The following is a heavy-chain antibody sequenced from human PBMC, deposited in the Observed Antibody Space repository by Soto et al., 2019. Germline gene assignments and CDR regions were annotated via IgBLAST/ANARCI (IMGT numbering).Heavy chain of an antibody. J-gene: IGHJ3*02. CDR1: GGSFSGYY. CDR3: ARGVAKPRIRGGRSCCKYAFDI. V-gene: IGHV4-34*01. Sequence: QVQLQQWGAGLLKPSETLSLTCAVYGGSFSGYYWSWIRQPPGKVLEWIGEINHSGSTNYNPSLKRRVTISVDTSKNQFSLKLSSVTAADTAVYYCARGVAKPRIRGGRSCCKYAFDIWVQGTMVTVSS. D-gene: IGHD2-15*01. CDR2: INHSGST.